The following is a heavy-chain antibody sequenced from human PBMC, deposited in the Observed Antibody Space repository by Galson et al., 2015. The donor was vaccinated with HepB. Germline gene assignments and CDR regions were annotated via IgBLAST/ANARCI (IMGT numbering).Heavy chain of an antibody. CDR3: ARARQLGQGFHF. V-gene: IGHV6-1*01. CDR2: TYYRSHFYN. CDR1: GDSVSNNGVA. D-gene: IGHD3-16*01. Sequence: CAISGDSVSNNGVAWNWIRQSPSRGLEWLGRTYYRSHFYNDYAESVKSRITINPDTSRNQVSLQLNSVTPEDTAVYYCARARQLGQGFHFWGQGTLVTVSS. J-gene: IGHJ4*02.